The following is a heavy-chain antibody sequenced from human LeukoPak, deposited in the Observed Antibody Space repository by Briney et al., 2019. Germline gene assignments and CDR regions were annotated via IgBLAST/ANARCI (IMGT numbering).Heavy chain of an antibody. J-gene: IGHJ2*01. D-gene: IGHD5-18*01. CDR2: IYSGGST. CDR1: GFTVSSNY. CDR3: ARKIEGYSYGTGDVYWYFDL. V-gene: IGHV3-66*01. Sequence: PGGSLRLSCAASGFTVSSNYMRWVRQAPGKGLEWVSGIYSGGSTYYADSVKGRFTISRDNSKNTLYLQTNSLRAEDTAVYYCARKIEGYSYGTGDVYWYFDLWGRGTLVTVSS.